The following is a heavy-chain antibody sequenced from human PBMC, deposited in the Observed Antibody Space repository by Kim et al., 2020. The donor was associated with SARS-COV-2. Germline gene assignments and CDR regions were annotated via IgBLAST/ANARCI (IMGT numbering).Heavy chain of an antibody. V-gene: IGHV3-23*01. Sequence: TFYADSVKGRSPISRDNYKNTLFQQRNSLRAEDTALYYCARESSRRADYWGQGTLVTVSS. CDR3: ARESSRRADY. D-gene: IGHD2-2*01. CDR2: T. J-gene: IGHJ4*02.